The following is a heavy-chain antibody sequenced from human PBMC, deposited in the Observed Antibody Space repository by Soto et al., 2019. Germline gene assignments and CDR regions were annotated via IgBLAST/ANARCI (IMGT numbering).Heavy chain of an antibody. V-gene: IGHV4-39*01. CDR3: ASHELSRGYLYTDYDSGSE. J-gene: IGHJ4*02. CDR1: GASITSNSYC. Sequence: SETLSLTCTVSGASITSNSYCAWMRQPPWNGLEWIGSIYYTEGTSSNPALRSRVTMSVDTSNNQFSLRLSSVTAADTAVYYCASHELSRGYLYTDYDSGSEWGQGSLVTVAS. CDR2: IYYTEGT. D-gene: IGHD5-12*01.